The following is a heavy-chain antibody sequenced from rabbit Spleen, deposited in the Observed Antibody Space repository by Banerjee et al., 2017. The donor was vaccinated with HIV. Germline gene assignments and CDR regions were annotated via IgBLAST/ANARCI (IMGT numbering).Heavy chain of an antibody. J-gene: IGHJ4*01. V-gene: IGHV1S21*01. D-gene: IGHD4-1*01. CDR2: IDPVFGSP. CDR1: GFTISSYG. Sequence: EQLVESGGGLVQPGGSLKLSCKASGFTISSYGVSWVRQAPGKGLEWIGLIDPVFGSPYYATWVNGRFTISSHNAQNTLYLQLSSLTAADTATYFCARDLAGVIGWNFGWWGQGTLVTVS. CDR3: ARDLAGVIGWNFGW.